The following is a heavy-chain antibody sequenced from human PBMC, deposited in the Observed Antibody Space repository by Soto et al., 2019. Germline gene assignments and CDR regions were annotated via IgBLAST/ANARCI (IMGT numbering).Heavy chain of an antibody. Sequence: SETLSLTCTVSGGSISSGDYYWSWIRQPPGKGLEWIGYIYYSGSTYYNPSLKSRVTISVDTSKNQFSLKLSSVTAADTAVYYCAREDGDFWSGYYDYWGQGTLVTVSS. CDR3: AREDGDFWSGYYDY. CDR1: GGSISSGDYY. V-gene: IGHV4-30-4*01. D-gene: IGHD3-3*01. J-gene: IGHJ4*02. CDR2: IYYSGST.